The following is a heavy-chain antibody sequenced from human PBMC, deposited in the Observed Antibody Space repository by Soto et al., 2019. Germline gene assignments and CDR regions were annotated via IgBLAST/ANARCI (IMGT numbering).Heavy chain of an antibody. Sequence: XETLSLTCAVYGWSFSGYYWSWIRQPPGKGLEWIGEINHSGSTNYNPSLKSRVTISVDTSKNQFSLKLSSVTAADTAVYYCARGPPTLAARLIPSWWFDHWGQGTLVTVSS. CDR2: INHSGST. J-gene: IGHJ5*02. V-gene: IGHV4-34*01. CDR3: ARGPPTLAARLIPSWWFDH. D-gene: IGHD6-6*01. CDR1: GWSFSGYY.